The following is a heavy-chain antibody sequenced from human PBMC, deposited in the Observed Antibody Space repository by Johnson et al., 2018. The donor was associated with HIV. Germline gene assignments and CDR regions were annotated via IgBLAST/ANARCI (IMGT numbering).Heavy chain of an antibody. V-gene: IGHV3-30*03. D-gene: IGHD3-9*01. CDR1: GFNFRGYG. CDR2: ISYDGSNT. J-gene: IGHJ3*01. CDR3: ARERFSDMLTGYHAFDV. Sequence: QVQLLESGGGEVQPGRSLRLSCAASGFNFRGYGMHWVRQAPGKGLEWVAVISYDGSNTYYADSVKGRFTISRDNSKNTVYLQMNRLRAEDTAVYYCARERFSDMLTGYHAFDVWGQGTLVTVSS.